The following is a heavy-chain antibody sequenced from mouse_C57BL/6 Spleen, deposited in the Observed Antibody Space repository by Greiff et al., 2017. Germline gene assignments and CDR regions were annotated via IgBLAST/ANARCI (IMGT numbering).Heavy chain of an antibody. CDR1: GFTFSSYG. V-gene: IGHV5-6*01. D-gene: IGHD1-1*01. CDR3: ARLADYYGSSYEAIDV. Sequence: EVQVVESGGVLVKPGGSLKLSCAASGFTFSSYGMSWVRQTPDQRLEWVATISSGGSYTYYPDSVKGRFTISTDNAKNTLYQRESSRMSDDIAMYYCARLADYYGSSYEAIDVGGTGTSVTVSS. J-gene: IGHJ4*01. CDR2: ISSGGSYT.